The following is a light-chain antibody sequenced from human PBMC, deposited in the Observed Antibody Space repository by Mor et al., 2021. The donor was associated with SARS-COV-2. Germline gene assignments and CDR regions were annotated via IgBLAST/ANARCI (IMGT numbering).Light chain of an antibody. CDR3: ATWDDNLNGPV. J-gene: IGKJ4*02. CDR1: QSISGY. V-gene: IGKV1-8*01. Sequence: ANQSISGYLAWYQQESGKAPKLLIYAASTLHSGVPSRFSGSGSGTDFTLTISCLQRLQSEDEADYYCATWDDNLNGPVFGGG. CDR2: AAS.